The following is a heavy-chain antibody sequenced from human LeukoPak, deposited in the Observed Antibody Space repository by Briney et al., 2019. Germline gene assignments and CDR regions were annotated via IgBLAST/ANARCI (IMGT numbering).Heavy chain of an antibody. V-gene: IGHV6-1*01. CDR3: ARSYYNNPHIDY. Sequence: SQTLSLTCATSGDSVSGNSAAWNWIRQSPSRGLEWLGRTYYRSKWYNDYAVSVKSRITINPDTSKNQFSLQLNSVTPEDTAVYYCARSYYNNPHIDYWGQGTLVTVSS. J-gene: IGHJ4*02. CDR2: TYYRSKWYN. CDR1: GDSVSGNSAA. D-gene: IGHD3-10*01.